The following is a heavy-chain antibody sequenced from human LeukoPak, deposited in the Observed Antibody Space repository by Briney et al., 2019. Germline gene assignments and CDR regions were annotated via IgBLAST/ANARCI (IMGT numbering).Heavy chain of an antibody. CDR3: ARGGEWELPADY. CDR1: GFTFTSYA. D-gene: IGHD1-26*01. J-gene: IGHJ4*02. CDR2: ISYDGSNK. Sequence: ERSLRLSCAASGFTFTSYAMHWVRQAPGKGLEWVAVISYDGSNKYYADSVKGRFTISRDNSKNTLYLQMNSLRAEDTAVYYCARGGEWELPADYWGQGTLVTVSS. V-gene: IGHV3-30*04.